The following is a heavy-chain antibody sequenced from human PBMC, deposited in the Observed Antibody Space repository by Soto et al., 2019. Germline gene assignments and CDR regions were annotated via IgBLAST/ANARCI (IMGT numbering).Heavy chain of an antibody. D-gene: IGHD6-19*01. V-gene: IGHV3-23*01. CDR2: ISGSGGGA. CDR3: VREGSGWYSRGSFDC. CDR1: GFTFSNYA. Sequence: EVQVLESGGGLVRPGGSLRLSCAASGFTFSNYAMNWVRQAPGKGLEWVSVISGSGGGAYYADSVQGRFTISRDNSKNTLYLQMNSLRAEDTAIYYCVREGSGWYSRGSFDCWGRGTMVTVSS. J-gene: IGHJ3*01.